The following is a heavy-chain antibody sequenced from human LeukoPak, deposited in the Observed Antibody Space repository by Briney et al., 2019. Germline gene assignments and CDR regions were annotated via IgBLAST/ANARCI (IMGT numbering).Heavy chain of an antibody. CDR1: GFTFSSYG. CDR3: ALGYCSSTSCPLWYYMDV. Sequence: PGGSLRLSCAASGFTFSSYGMHWVRQAPGKGLEWVAFIRYDGSNKYYADSVKGRFTISRDNSKNTLYLQMDSLRAEDTAVYYCALGYCSSTSCPLWYYMDVWGKGTTVTVSS. CDR2: IRYDGSNK. J-gene: IGHJ6*03. D-gene: IGHD2-2*01. V-gene: IGHV3-30*02.